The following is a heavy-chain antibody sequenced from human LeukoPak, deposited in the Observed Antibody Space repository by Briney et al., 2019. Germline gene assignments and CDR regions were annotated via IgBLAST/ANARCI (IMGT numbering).Heavy chain of an antibody. CDR1: GFTFSNFG. J-gene: IGHJ4*02. V-gene: IGHV3-30*02. CDR2: IRYDGSIK. D-gene: IGHD3-10*01. CDR3: AKEQSRWFGKLAFDS. Sequence: PGGSLRLSYIASGFTFSNFGMHWVRQAPGKGLEWVAFIRYDGSIKYYADSVKGRFTISRDKSKNTVFMQMNSLRPEDTAVYYCAKEQSRWFGKLAFDSWGQGTLVTVSS.